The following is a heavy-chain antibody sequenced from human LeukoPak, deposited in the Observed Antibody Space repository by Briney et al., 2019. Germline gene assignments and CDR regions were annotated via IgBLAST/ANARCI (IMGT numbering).Heavy chain of an antibody. J-gene: IGHJ2*01. CDR1: GGSISSYY. Sequence: PSETLSLTCTVSGGSISSYYWSWIRQPPGKGLEWIGYIYYSGSTNYNPSLKSRVTISVDTSKNQFSLKLSSVTAADTAVYYCARRRGYSYDNWYFDLWGRGTLVTVSS. V-gene: IGHV4-59*08. CDR2: IYYSGST. CDR3: ARRRGYSYDNWYFDL. D-gene: IGHD5-18*01.